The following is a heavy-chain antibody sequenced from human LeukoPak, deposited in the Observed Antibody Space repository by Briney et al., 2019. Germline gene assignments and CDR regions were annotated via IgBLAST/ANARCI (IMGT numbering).Heavy chain of an antibody. V-gene: IGHV4-4*02. CDR1: GGSISSSNW. D-gene: IGHD4-17*01. CDR2: IYHSGST. Sequence: SETLSLTCAVSGGSISSSNWWSWVRQPPGKGLEWIGEIYHSGSTNYNPSLKSRVTISVDTSKNQFSLKLSSVTAADTAVYSCARGLTTVTTFNWFDPWGQGTLVAVSS. CDR3: ARGLTTVTTFNWFDP. J-gene: IGHJ5*02.